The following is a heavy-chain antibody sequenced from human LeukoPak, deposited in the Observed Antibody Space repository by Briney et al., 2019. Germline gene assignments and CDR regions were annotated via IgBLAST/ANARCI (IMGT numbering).Heavy chain of an antibody. V-gene: IGHV3-66*02. Sequence: GGSLRLSCAASGFTVSSNYMSWVRQAPGKGLEWVSVIYSGGSTYDADSVKGRFTISRDNSKNTLYLQMNSLRAEDTAVYYCARDERFEYSSSSYAFDIWGQGTMVTVSS. CDR2: IYSGGST. CDR1: GFTVSSNY. CDR3: ARDERFEYSSSSYAFDI. D-gene: IGHD6-6*01. J-gene: IGHJ3*02.